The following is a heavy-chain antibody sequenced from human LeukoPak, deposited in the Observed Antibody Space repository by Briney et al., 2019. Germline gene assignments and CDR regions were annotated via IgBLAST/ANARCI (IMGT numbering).Heavy chain of an antibody. Sequence: PSETLSLTCNASGGSISSITSYWGWIRQPPGQGLVWIGSIYYSGNTYYNPSLKSRVTISVDTSNNQFSLKLTSVTAADTAMFYCARSPYFSDTSARFAFYIWGQGTMVTVS. CDR3: ARSPYFSDTSARFAFYI. CDR1: GGSISSITSY. D-gene: IGHD3-22*01. V-gene: IGHV4-39*01. J-gene: IGHJ3*02. CDR2: IYYSGNT.